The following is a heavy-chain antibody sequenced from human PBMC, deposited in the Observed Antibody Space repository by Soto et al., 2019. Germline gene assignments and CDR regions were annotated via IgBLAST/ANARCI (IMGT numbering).Heavy chain of an antibody. Sequence: QVQLQESGPGLVKPSETLSLTCTVSGGSVISGSYYWSWIRQPPGKGLEWVGCISDTGSGDYNPSLKSRVTISVHTSKRQFSLRLNSVTAADTAGYYCARAHSGDAPLGRAVLGQGTTVTVSS. J-gene: IGHJ3*01. D-gene: IGHD5-12*01. CDR3: ARAHSGDAPLGRAV. CDR2: ISDTGSG. V-gene: IGHV4-61*01. CDR1: GGSVISGSYY.